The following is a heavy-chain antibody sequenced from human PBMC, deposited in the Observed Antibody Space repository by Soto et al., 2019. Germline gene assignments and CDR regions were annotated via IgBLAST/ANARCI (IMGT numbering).Heavy chain of an antibody. CDR3: AKVCDFWSGSQGSCGSYGMDV. D-gene: IGHD3-3*01. Sequence: PGGSLRLSCAASGFTFSSYAMSWVRQAPGKGLEWVSAISGSGGSTYYADSVKGRFTISRDNSKNTLYLQMNSLRAEDTAVYYCAKVCDFWSGSQGSCGSYGMDVWGQGTTVTVSS. CDR1: GFTFSSYA. V-gene: IGHV3-23*01. J-gene: IGHJ6*02. CDR2: ISGSGGST.